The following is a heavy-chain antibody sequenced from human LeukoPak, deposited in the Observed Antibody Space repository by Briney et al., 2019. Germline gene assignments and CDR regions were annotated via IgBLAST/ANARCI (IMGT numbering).Heavy chain of an antibody. J-gene: IGHJ4*02. CDR2: IKQDGSAQ. D-gene: IGHD1-26*01. CDR1: GFIFNNYW. Sequence: GGSLRLSCAASGFIFNNYWMSWVRQAPGKGLEWVGNIKQDGSAQYYGDSVTGRFTISRDNAKKSLYLQMNSLRAEDTAVYYCAREGSGSYRELDYWGQGTLVTVSA. V-gene: IGHV3-7*01. CDR3: AREGSGSYRELDY.